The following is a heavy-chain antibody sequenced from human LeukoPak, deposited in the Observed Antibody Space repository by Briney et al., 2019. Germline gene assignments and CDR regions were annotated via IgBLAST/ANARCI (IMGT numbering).Heavy chain of an antibody. V-gene: IGHV1-24*01. CDR3: ATDSQQWLAGYYFDY. CDR2: FDPEDGET. CDR1: GYTLTELS. J-gene: IGHJ4*02. D-gene: IGHD6-19*01. Sequence: VAPVKVSCKVSGYTLTELSMHWVRQAPGKGLEWMGGFDPEDGETIYAQKFQGRVTMTEDTSTDTAYMELSSLRSEDTAVYYCATDSQQWLAGYYFDYWGQGTLVTVSS.